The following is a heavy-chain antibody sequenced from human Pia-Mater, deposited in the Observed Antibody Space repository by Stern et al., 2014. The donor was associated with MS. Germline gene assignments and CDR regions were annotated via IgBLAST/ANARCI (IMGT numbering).Heavy chain of an antibody. V-gene: IGHV5-51*01. CDR1: GYTFTTYW. CDR2: IYPRDSDA. D-gene: IGHD6-13*01. CDR3: ARRGPAAEIDF. Sequence: VQLVESGAEVKKPGESLKISCKASGYTFTTYWIGWVRQVSGKGLEWMGIIYPRDSDARLSPSFQGQVTISVDKSITTAYLQWSSLKALDTAMYYCARRGPAAEIDFWGQGTLVTVSS. J-gene: IGHJ4*02.